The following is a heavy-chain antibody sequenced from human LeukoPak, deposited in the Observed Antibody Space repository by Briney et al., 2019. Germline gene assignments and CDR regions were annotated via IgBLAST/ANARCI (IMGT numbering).Heavy chain of an antibody. Sequence: GGSLRLSCAASGFTFSSYSMNWVRQAPGKGLEWVSYISSSSSTIYYADSVKGRFTISRDNAKNSLYLQMNSLRDEDTAVYYCARDLAGYYDFWSGYFYYYGMDVWGQGTTVTVSS. CDR2: ISSSSSTI. CDR3: ARDLAGYYDFWSGYFYYYGMDV. V-gene: IGHV3-48*02. D-gene: IGHD3-3*01. CDR1: GFTFSSYS. J-gene: IGHJ6*02.